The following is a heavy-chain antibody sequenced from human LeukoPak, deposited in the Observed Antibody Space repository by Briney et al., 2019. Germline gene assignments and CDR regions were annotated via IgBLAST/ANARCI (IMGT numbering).Heavy chain of an antibody. CDR3: ARWGHYYYGSGSQDY. CDR2: INPNSGGT. CDR1: GYTFTGYY. V-gene: IGHV1-2*02. Sequence: ASVKVSCKASGYTFTGYYMHWVRQAPGQGLEWMGWINPNSGGTNYAQKFQGRVTMTRNTSISTAYMELSSLRSEDTAVYYCARWGHYYYGSGSQDYWGQGTLVTVSS. J-gene: IGHJ4*02. D-gene: IGHD3-10*01.